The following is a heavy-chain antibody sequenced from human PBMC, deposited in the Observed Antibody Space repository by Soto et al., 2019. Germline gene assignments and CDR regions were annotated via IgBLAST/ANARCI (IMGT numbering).Heavy chain of an antibody. CDR2: IIPIFGTA. V-gene: IGHV1-69*01. J-gene: IGHJ4*02. D-gene: IGHD2-15*01. Sequence: QVQLVQSGAEVKKPGSSVKVSCKASGGTFSSYAISWVRQAPGQGLECMGGIIPIFGTAIYAQKFQGRVTITADESTSTAYMEVSSLRSEDTAVYYCARAVVVAAIPYYFDYWGQGTLVTVSS. CDR1: GGTFSSYA. CDR3: ARAVVVAAIPYYFDY.